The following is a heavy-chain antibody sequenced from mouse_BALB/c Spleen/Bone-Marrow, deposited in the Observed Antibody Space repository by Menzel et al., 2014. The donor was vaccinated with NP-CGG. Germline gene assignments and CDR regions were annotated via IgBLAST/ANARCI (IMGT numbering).Heavy chain of an antibody. V-gene: IGHV1S56*01. CDR1: GYTFTSYY. Sequence: VQLQQSGPELVKPGASVRISCKASGYTFTSYYIHWVKQRPGQGLEWIGWIYPGNVNTKYNEKFKSKATLTADKSSSTAYMQLSSLPSEDSAVYFCARWGNYGDYAMDYWGQGTSVTVSS. D-gene: IGHD2-1*01. J-gene: IGHJ4*01. CDR3: ARWGNYGDYAMDY. CDR2: IYPGNVNT.